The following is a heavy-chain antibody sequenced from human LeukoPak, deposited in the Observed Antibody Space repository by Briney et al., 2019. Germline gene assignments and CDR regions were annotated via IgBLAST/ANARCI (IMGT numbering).Heavy chain of an antibody. CDR1: GGSISSSNW. V-gene: IGHV4-4*02. J-gene: IGHJ4*01. Sequence: PSETLSLTCAVSGGSISSSNWWSWVRQPPGKGLEWIGEIYHSGSAYYNPSLKSRVSISLDTSKNQFSLKVSSVTAADTAVYYCARSFWSGYYAFDYWGHGTLVTVSS. CDR2: IYHSGSA. CDR3: ARSFWSGYYAFDY. D-gene: IGHD3-3*01.